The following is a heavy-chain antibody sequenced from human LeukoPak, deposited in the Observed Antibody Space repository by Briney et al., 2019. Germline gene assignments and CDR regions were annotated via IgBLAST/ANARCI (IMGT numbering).Heavy chain of an antibody. CDR2: ISGSGDST. D-gene: IGHD6-19*01. J-gene: IGHJ5*02. V-gene: IGHV3-23*01. CDR3: AKGGTGWYGNWFDP. Sequence: GGSLTLSCAASGCTFRSYSMRWVRQAPGKGLEWVSAISGSGDSTYYADSVKGRFTISRDNSKSTLYLQLNSLRAEDTAVYYCAKGGTGWYGNWFDPWGQGTLVTVSS. CDR1: GCTFRSYS.